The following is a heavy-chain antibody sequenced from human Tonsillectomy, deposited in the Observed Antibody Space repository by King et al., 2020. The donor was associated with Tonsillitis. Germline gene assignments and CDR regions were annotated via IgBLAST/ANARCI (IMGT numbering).Heavy chain of an antibody. D-gene: IGHD2-8*01. CDR3: AAAPYCTNGVCYKWYFDL. CDR2: IVVGSGNT. CDR1: GFTFTSSA. V-gene: IGHV1-58*01. Sequence: LQLVQSGPEVKKPGTSVKVSCKASGFTFTSSAVQWVRQARGQRLEWIGWIVVGSGNTNYAQKFQERVTITRDMSTSTAYMELSSLRSEDTAVYYCAAAPYCTNGVCYKWYFDLWGRGPLVTVP. J-gene: IGHJ2*01.